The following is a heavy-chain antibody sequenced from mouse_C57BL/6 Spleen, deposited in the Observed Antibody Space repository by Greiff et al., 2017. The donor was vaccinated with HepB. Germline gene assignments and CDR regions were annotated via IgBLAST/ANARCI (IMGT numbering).Heavy chain of an antibody. J-gene: IGHJ3*01. D-gene: IGHD2-2*01. CDR3: ARGDGYDRGIFAY. V-gene: IGHV14-2*01. CDR2: IDPEDGET. Sequence: EVKLMESGAELVKPGASVKLSCTASGFNIKDYYMHWVKQRTEQGLEWIGRIDPEDGETKYAPKFQGKATITADTSSNTAYLQLSSLTSEDTAVYYCARGDGYDRGIFAYWGQGTLVTVSA. CDR1: GFNIKDYY.